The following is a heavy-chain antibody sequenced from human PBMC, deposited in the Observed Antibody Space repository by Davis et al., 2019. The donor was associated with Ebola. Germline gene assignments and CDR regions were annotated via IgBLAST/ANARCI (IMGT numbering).Heavy chain of an antibody. CDR3: ATGLYYDFWSGYSR. J-gene: IGHJ4*02. D-gene: IGHD3-3*01. CDR2: INHSGST. CDR1: GGSFSGYY. V-gene: IGHV4-34*01. Sequence: PSETLSLTCAVYGGSFSGYYWSWIRQPPGKGLEWIGEINHSGSTNYNPSLKSRVTISVDTSKNQFSLKLSSVTAADTAVYYCATGLYYDFWSGYSRWGQGTLVTVSS.